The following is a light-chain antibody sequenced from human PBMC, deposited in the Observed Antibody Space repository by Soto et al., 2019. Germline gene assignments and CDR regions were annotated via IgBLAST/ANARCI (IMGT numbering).Light chain of an antibody. CDR1: SSDVGGYNY. Sequence: QSVLPQPRSVSGSPGQSVSISCTGTSSDVGGYNYVSWYQQHPGKAPKVMIYDVSKRPSGVPDRFSGSKSGNTASLTISGLQSEDEADYYCCAYAGRYSYVFGTGTKLTV. V-gene: IGLV2-11*01. CDR3: CAYAGRYSYV. CDR2: DVS. J-gene: IGLJ1*01.